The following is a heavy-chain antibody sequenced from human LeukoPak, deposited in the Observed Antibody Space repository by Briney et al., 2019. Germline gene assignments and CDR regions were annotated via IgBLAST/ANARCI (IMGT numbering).Heavy chain of an antibody. V-gene: IGHV1-69*13. D-gene: IGHD4-17*01. CDR1: LGTFSTYA. J-gene: IGHJ4*02. CDR2: IIPIFGTA. Sequence: SVKVSCKASLGTFSTYAISWVRQAPGQRLEWMGGIIPIFGTASYAQKFQGRVTITADECTSTAYMELSSLISVDKGVSYCATDKDYGDREYYFDYWGQGTLVTVSS. CDR3: ATDKDYGDREYYFDY.